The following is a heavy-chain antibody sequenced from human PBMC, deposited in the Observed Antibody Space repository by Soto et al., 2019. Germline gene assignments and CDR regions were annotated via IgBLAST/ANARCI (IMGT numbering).Heavy chain of an antibody. D-gene: IGHD3-10*01. CDR2: IMPTVDSA. J-gene: IGHJ6*02. Sequence: QVQLVQSGAEVKTPGSSVKVSCKASGGTLSDYAISWVRQAPGQGLGWMGGIMPTVDSANYAQNFQGRLTISADESTSTANLELSSLRSDDTAVYYCAVAAVREIMAQESSGMAVWGQGTTVIVSS. V-gene: IGHV1-69*01. CDR1: GGTLSDYA. CDR3: AVAAVREIMAQESSGMAV.